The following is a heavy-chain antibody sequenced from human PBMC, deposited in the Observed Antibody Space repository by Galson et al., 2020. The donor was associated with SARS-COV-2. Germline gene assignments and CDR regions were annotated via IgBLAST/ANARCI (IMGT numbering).Heavy chain of an antibody. D-gene: IGHD3-10*01. CDR2: IIPMLNIT. CDR3: ARIASKIGSDF. Sequence: KISCKASGGTFSSYTLSWVRQAPGQGLEWLGRIIPMLNITYYAQHLQGRLTITADESTSTTDMELSSLRSDDTAIYYCARIASKIGSDFWGQGTLVSVSS. V-gene: IGHV1-69*02. CDR1: GGTFSSYT. J-gene: IGHJ4*02.